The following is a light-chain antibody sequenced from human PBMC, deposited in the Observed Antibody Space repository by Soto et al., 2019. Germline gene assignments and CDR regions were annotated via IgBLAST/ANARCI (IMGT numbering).Light chain of an antibody. Sequence: QSALTQPASVSGSPGQSITISCTGTSSDVGAYTSVSWYQQHPGKAPKRMIYEVSNRPSGVSNRFSGSKSGNTASLTIAGLQAEDEAHYYCSSYTSDNRSYVFGTGTKLTVL. CDR1: SSDVGAYTS. CDR3: SSYTSDNRSYV. CDR2: EVS. J-gene: IGLJ1*01. V-gene: IGLV2-14*01.